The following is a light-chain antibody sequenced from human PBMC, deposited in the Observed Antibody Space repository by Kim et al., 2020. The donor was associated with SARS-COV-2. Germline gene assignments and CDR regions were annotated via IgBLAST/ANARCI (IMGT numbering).Light chain of an antibody. CDR1: QTVLYNSNNKNY. CDR2: WAS. V-gene: IGKV4-1*01. Sequence: RATLNCKSSQTVLYNSNNKNYVAWYQQKPGPAPKLLIYWASIRESGVSDRFSGSGSETDFTLTISSLQAEDVAVYYCQQYYSTPPSFGQGTKLEI. CDR3: QQYYSTPPS. J-gene: IGKJ2*03.